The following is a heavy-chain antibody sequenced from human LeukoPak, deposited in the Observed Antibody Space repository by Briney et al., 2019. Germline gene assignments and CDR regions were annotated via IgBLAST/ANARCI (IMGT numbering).Heavy chain of an antibody. CDR3: AKDRRPAGFHGMDV. Sequence: PGRSLRLSCAASGFAFDDYAMHWVRQAPGKGLEWVSGISWNSGSNGYADSVKGRFTISRDNAKNSLYLQMNSLRAEDTALYYCAKDRRPAGFHGMDVWGQGTTVIVSS. CDR2: ISWNSGSN. D-gene: IGHD3-10*01. J-gene: IGHJ6*02. CDR1: GFAFDDYA. V-gene: IGHV3-9*01.